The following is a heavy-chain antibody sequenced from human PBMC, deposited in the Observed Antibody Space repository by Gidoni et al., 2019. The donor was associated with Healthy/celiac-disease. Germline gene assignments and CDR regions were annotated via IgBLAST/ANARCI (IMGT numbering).Heavy chain of an antibody. CDR2: IYYSGST. CDR3: ARGITIFGVVTGFDY. CDR1: GGSISRGGYY. V-gene: IGHV4-31*03. Sequence: QVQLQESGPGLVKPSQTLSLSCTVSGGSISRGGYYWSWIRQHPGKGLEWIGYIYYSGSTYYNPSLKSRVTISVDTSKNQFSLKLSSVTAADTAVYYCARGITIFGVVTGFDYWGQGTLVTVSS. J-gene: IGHJ4*02. D-gene: IGHD3-3*01.